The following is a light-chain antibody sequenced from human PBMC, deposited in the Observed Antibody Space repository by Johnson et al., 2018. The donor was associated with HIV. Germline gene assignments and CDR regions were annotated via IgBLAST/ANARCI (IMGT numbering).Light chain of an antibody. V-gene: IGLV1-51*01. J-gene: IGLJ1*01. CDR1: TSNIGNNY. CDR2: DNN. CDR3: GTWDSSLRAYNYV. Sequence: QSVLTQPPSVSAAPGQKVTISCSGTTSNIGNNYVSWYRQLPGTAPKLLIYDNNKRPSGIPDRFSGSKSGTSATLGITGLQTGDEADYYCGTWDSSLRAYNYVFGSGTKVTVL.